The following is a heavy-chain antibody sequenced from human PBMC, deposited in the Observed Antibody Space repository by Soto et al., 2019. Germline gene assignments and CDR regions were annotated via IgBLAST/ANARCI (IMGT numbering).Heavy chain of an antibody. D-gene: IGHD4-17*01. V-gene: IGHV4-34*01. CDR1: GGSFSGYY. CDR3: ARGRRTTVTIDY. Sequence: ASETLSLTCAVYGGSFSGYYWSWIRQPPGKGLEWIGEINHSGSTNYNPSLKSRVTISVDTSKNQFSLKLSSVTAADTAVYYCARGRRTTVTIDYWGQGTLVTVSS. CDR2: INHSGST. J-gene: IGHJ4*02.